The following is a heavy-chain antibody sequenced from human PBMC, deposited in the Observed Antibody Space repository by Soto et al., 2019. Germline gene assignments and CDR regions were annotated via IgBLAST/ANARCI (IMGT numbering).Heavy chain of an antibody. CDR1: GGTFSSYG. J-gene: IGHJ4*02. CDR3: ARDGGVHDYSPFDY. V-gene: IGHV1-69*12. CDR2: IIPIFGTA. D-gene: IGHD4-4*01. Sequence: QVQLVQSGAEVKKPGSSVKVSCKASGGTFSSYGISWVRQAPGQGLEWMGGIIPIFGTANYAQKFQGRVTITADESTSTAYMELSSLRSEDTAVYYCARDGGVHDYSPFDYWGQGTLVTVSS.